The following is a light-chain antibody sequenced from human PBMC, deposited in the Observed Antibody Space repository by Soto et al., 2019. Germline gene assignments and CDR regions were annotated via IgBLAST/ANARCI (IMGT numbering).Light chain of an antibody. Sequence: DAVLTQSPLSLPVTLGQPAAISCRSSQSLVYSNGNAYLIWFQQRPGQSPRRLIYQVSTRDAGVPDRFSGSGSGTYFTLTISRVEAEDVWLCYCMQGTHWPWTFGQGTKVEIK. CDR2: QVS. V-gene: IGKV2-30*01. J-gene: IGKJ1*01. CDR3: MQGTHWPWT. CDR1: QSLVYSNGNAY.